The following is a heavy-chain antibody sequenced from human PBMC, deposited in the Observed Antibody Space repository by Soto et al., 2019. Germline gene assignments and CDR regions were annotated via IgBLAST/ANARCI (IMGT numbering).Heavy chain of an antibody. CDR2: IRRHTSVT. V-gene: IGHV3-48*01. Sequence: PGGSLRLSCAAFGLTLSTSSMNWVRQAPGRGLEWISYIRRHTSVTAYADSVKGRFTISRDSAKNSLYLQMNSLRAEDTAVYYCARALGGAEPSYMDFWGKGIMVTVSS. J-gene: IGHJ6*04. CDR1: GLTLSTSS. CDR3: ARALGGAEPSYMDF.